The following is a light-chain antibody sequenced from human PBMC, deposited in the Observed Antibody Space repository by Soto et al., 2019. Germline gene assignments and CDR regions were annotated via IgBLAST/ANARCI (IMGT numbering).Light chain of an antibody. CDR2: AAS. CDR1: QSISTY. CDR3: QQNNDSPYT. V-gene: IGKV1-39*01. Sequence: DIEMTQSPSSLSASVGERVTLTCRASQSISTYLNWYQQKPGKAPKLLIYAASTMQSGVPSRFSGSGSGTEFTLTINSLQPEDFATYYCQQNNDSPYTFGQGTKLEIK. J-gene: IGKJ2*01.